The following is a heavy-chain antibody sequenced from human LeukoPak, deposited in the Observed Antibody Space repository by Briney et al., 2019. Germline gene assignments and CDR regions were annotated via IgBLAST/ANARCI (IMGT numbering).Heavy chain of an antibody. Sequence: GGSLRLSCAASGFTFRNYWMSWIRQAPGRGLEWVANIKLDGTQKNYIQSVRGRFTISRDNARNFLYLQLSSLRAEDTAVYYCTRDYWTDYWGQGTLVTVSS. D-gene: IGHD3/OR15-3a*01. CDR3: TRDYWTDY. CDR1: GFTFRNYW. CDR2: IKLDGTQK. J-gene: IGHJ4*02. V-gene: IGHV3-7*01.